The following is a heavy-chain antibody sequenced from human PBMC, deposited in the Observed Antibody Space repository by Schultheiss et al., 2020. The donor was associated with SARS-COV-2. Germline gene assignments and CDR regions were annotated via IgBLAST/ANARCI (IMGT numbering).Heavy chain of an antibody. J-gene: IGHJ6*02. D-gene: IGHD3-3*01. CDR3: TRVPRGTIFGVVIGTIYDYYYYGMDV. Sequence: GGSLRLSCAASGFTFSNAWMSWVRQAPGKGLEWVGFIRSKAYGGTTEYAASVKGRFTISRDDSKSIAYLQMNSLKTEDTAVYYCTRVPRGTIFGVVIGTIYDYYYYGMDVWGQGATVTVSS. CDR1: GFTFSNAW. CDR2: IRSKAYGGTT. V-gene: IGHV3-49*04.